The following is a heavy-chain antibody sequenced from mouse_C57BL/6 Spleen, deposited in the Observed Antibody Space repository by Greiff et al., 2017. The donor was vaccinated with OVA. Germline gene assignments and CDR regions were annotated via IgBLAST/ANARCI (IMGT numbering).Heavy chain of an antibody. D-gene: IGHD2-2*01. CDR1: GYAFTNYL. Sequence: QVQLQQSGAELVRPGTSVKVSCKASGYAFTNYLIEWVKQRPGQGLEWIGVINPGSGGTNYNEKFKGKATLTADKSSSTAYMQLSSLTSEDSAVYFCARNYGYDSAWLAYWGQGTLVTVSA. J-gene: IGHJ3*01. CDR2: INPGSGGT. V-gene: IGHV1-54*01. CDR3: ARNYGYDSAWLAY.